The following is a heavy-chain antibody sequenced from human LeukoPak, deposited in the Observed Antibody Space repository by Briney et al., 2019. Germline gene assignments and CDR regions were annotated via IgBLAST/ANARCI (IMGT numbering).Heavy chain of an antibody. CDR1: GGSISNYY. D-gene: IGHD6-13*01. V-gene: IGHV4-34*01. CDR3: ARGEGIAAAEAYYFDY. CDR2: INHSGST. J-gene: IGHJ4*02. Sequence: TSETLSLTCTVSGGSISNYYWSWIRQPPGKGLEWIGEINHSGSTNYNPSLKSRVTISVDTSKNQFSLKLSSVTAADTAVYYCARGEGIAAAEAYYFDYWGQGTLVTVSS.